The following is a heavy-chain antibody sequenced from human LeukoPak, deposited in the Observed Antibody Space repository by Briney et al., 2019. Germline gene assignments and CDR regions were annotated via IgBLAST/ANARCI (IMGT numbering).Heavy chain of an antibody. CDR3: ATSDTSGHEKKVMGFDF. D-gene: IGHD1-26*01. CDR2: INPGDSDT. V-gene: IGHV5-51*01. J-gene: IGHJ4*02. Sequence: GESLKISCKASGYSFTSYWIGWVRQMPGKGLEWMAIINPGDSDTRYSPSFQGQVTISADKSISTAYLQWSSLKASDTAMYYCATSDTSGHEKKVMGFDFWGQGTLVTVSS. CDR1: GYSFTSYW.